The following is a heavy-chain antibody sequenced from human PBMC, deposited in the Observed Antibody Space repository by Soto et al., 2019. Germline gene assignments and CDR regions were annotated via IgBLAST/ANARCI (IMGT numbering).Heavy chain of an antibody. CDR2: ISYYGSNK. V-gene: IGHV3-30-3*01. CDR1: GFTFSSYA. CDR3: ARHPERIAEIGWFDP. Sequence: PGGSLRLSCAASGFTFSSYAMHWVRQAPGKGLEWVAVISYYGSNKYYAGSVKGRFTISRDNSKNTLYLQMSSLRAEDTAVYYCARHPERIAEIGWFDPWGQGTLVTVSS. J-gene: IGHJ5*02. D-gene: IGHD6-13*01.